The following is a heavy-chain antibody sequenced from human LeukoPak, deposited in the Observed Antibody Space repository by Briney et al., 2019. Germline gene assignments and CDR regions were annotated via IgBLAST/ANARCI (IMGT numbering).Heavy chain of an antibody. CDR3: ARGNAWEMATTTYYFDY. J-gene: IGHJ4*02. D-gene: IGHD5-24*01. CDR1: GGSFSGYY. Sequence: SETLSLTCAVYGGSFSGYYWSWIRQPPGKGLEWIGEINHSGSTNYNPSLKSRVTISVDTSKNQFSLKLSSVTAADTAVYYCARGNAWEMATTTYYFDYWGQETLVTVSS. V-gene: IGHV4-34*01. CDR2: INHSGST.